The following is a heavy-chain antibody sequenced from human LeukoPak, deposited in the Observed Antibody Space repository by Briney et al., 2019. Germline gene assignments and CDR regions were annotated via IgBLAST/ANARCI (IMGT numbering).Heavy chain of an antibody. V-gene: IGHV3-30-3*01. J-gene: IGHJ4*02. CDR3: ARDTGGYGGKSYYFDY. CDR1: GFTFSSYA. Sequence: GGSLRLSCAASGFTFSSYAMHWVRQAPGRGLEWVAVISYDGSNKYYADSVKGRFTISRDNSKNTLYLQMNSLRAEDTAVYYCARDTGGYGGKSYYFDYWGQGTLVTVSS. CDR2: ISYDGSNK. D-gene: IGHD4-23*01.